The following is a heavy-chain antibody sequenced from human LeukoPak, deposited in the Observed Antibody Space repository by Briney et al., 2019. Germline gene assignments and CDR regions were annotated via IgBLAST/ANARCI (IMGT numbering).Heavy chain of an antibody. Sequence: GGSLRLSCAASGFTFSDYYMSWIRQAPGKGLEWVSYISSSGSTIYYADSVKGRFTISRDNAKNSLYLQMNSLKTEDTAVYYCTSWPYYYDSSGYYGWGQGTLVTVSS. CDR1: GFTFSDYY. D-gene: IGHD3-22*01. J-gene: IGHJ4*02. V-gene: IGHV3-11*01. CDR3: TSWPYYYDSSGYYG. CDR2: ISSSGSTI.